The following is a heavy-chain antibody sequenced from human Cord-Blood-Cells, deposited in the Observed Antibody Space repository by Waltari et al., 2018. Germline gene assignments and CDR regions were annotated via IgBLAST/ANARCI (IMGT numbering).Heavy chain of an antibody. CDR3: AFGGPMVRGALYAFDI. Sequence: QVQLVQSGAEVKKPGASVQVSCKASGYTFTGYYMPWVRQAPGQGLEWMGWINPNSGGTNYAQKFQGRVTMTRDTSISTAYMELSRLRSDDTAVYYCAFGGPMVRGALYAFDIWGQGTMVTVSS. D-gene: IGHD3-10*01. CDR1: GYTFTGYY. V-gene: IGHV1-2*02. CDR2: INPNSGGT. J-gene: IGHJ3*02.